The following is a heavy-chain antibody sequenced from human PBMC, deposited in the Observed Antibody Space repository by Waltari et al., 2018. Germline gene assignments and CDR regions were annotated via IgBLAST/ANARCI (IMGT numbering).Heavy chain of an antibody. D-gene: IGHD1-26*01. CDR2: IYHSGST. J-gene: IGHJ5*02. Sequence: WIRQPPGKGLEWIGSIYHSGSTYYNPSLKSRVTISVDTSKNQFSLKLSSVTAADTAVYYCARHVVGARAGDWFDPWGQGTLVTVSS. V-gene: IGHV4-38-2*01. CDR3: ARHVVGARAGDWFDP.